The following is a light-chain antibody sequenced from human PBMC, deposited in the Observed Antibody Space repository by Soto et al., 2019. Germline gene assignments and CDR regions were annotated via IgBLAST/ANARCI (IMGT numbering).Light chain of an antibody. CDR1: SSNIGSDS. J-gene: IGLJ2*01. CDR2: NNN. Sequence: QSVLTQPPSASGTPGQRVTISCSGSSSNIGSDSVNWYQQLPGTAPKLLIYNNNQRPSGVPDRFSGSKSGTSASLAISGLQSEDEAEYYCSSYAGYSTSVVFGGGTKLTVL. CDR3: SSYAGYSTSVV. V-gene: IGLV1-44*01.